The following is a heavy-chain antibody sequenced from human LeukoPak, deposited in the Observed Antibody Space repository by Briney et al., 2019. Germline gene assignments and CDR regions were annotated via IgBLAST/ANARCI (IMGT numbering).Heavy chain of an antibody. Sequence: GGSLRLSCAASGFTVSSKYMSWVRQAPGKGLEWVANIKPDGSEKYYVDSVKGRFTISRDNAKNSLYLQMTSLRAEDTAVYYCARGSGDYSGQGTLVTVSS. CDR2: IKPDGSEK. J-gene: IGHJ4*02. V-gene: IGHV3-7*04. CDR1: GFTVSSKY. CDR3: ARGSGDY.